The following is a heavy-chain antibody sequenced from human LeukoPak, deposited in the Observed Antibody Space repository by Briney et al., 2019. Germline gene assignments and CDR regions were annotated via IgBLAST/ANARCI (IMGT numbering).Heavy chain of an antibody. V-gene: IGHV1-46*01. Sequence: ASVKVSCKASGYTFTSYYMHWVRLAPGQGREWMGIVNPSGGSTSYAQKFQGRVTMTRDTSTSTVYMELSSLRSEDTAVYYCARERGLVGATPAWFDPWGQGTLVTVSS. J-gene: IGHJ5*02. CDR1: GYTFTSYY. CDR2: VNPSGGST. CDR3: ARERGLVGATPAWFDP. D-gene: IGHD1-26*01.